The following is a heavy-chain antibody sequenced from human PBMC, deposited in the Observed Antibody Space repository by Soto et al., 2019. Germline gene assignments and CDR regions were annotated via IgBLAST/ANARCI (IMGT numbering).Heavy chain of an antibody. D-gene: IGHD3-10*01. CDR3: ASSITMVRGVADYYYGMDV. Sequence: SVKVSCKAAGGTFSSYAISWVRQAPGQGLEWMGGIIPIFGTANYAQKFQGRVTITADESTSTAYMELSSLRSEDTAVYYCASSITMVRGVADYYYGMDVWGQGTTVTVYS. CDR1: GGTFSSYA. V-gene: IGHV1-69*13. CDR2: IIPIFGTA. J-gene: IGHJ6*02.